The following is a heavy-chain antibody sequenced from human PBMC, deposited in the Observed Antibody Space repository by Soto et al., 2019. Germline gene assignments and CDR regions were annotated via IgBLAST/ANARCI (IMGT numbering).Heavy chain of an antibody. J-gene: IGHJ4*02. V-gene: IGHV1-18*01. CDR2: ISAYNGNT. Sequence: QVQLVQFGAEVKKPGASVKVCCKASGYTFTSYGISWVRQAPGQGLEWRGWISAYNGNTNYAQKLQGRATMTTETSTSTAYMELRSLRSDDTAVYYCARIPPFYGSGSYYKMGIDYWCQGTLVTVSS. CDR1: GYTFTSYG. CDR3: ARIPPFYGSGSYYKMGIDY. D-gene: IGHD3-10*01.